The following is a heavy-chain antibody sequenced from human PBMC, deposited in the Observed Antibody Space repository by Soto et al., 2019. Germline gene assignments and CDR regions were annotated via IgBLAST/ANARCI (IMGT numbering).Heavy chain of an antibody. CDR2: INHSGST. D-gene: IGHD3-3*01. V-gene: IGHV4-34*01. CDR3: ARGGYDFWSGYYREGVYYFDY. J-gene: IGHJ4*02. CDR1: GGSFSGYY. Sequence: SETLSLTCAVYGGSFSGYYWSWIRQPPGKGLEWIGEINHSGSTNYNPSLKSRVTISVDTSKNQFSLKLSSVTAADTAVYYCARGGYDFWSGYYREGVYYFDYWGQGTLVTVSS.